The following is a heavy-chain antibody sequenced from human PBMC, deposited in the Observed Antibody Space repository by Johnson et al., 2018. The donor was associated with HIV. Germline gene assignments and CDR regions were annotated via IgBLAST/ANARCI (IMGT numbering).Heavy chain of an antibody. CDR3: ARDLAMIVVAYAFDI. D-gene: IGHD3-22*01. J-gene: IGHJ3*02. V-gene: IGHV3-30-3*01. Sequence: QEQLVESGGGVVQPGKSLRIYCAVSEFTFSNYAMHWVRQAPGKGLQWVAVISYDGSNKYYADSVKGRFTISRDNSKNTLYLQMNSLRAEDTAVYYCARDLAMIVVAYAFDIWGQGTVVTVSS. CDR1: EFTFSNYA. CDR2: ISYDGSNK.